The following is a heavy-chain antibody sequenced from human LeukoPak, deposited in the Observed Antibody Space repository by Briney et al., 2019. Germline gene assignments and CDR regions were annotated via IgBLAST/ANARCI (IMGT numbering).Heavy chain of an antibody. J-gene: IGHJ4*01. CDR3: ARSGSGWF. CDR2: VYESGST. Sequence: NPSETLSLTCSVSGYSISSGYYWGWIRQSPGKGLEWIASVYESGSTYYNPSLKSRVTISVDTSKNQFSLKLSSVTAADTAMYYCARSGSGWFWGQGTLVTVSS. V-gene: IGHV4-38-2*02. D-gene: IGHD6-19*01. CDR1: GYSISSGYY.